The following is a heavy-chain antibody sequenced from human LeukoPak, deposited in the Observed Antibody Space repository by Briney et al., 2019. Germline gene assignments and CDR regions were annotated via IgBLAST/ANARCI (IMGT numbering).Heavy chain of an antibody. CDR3: ASGSR. V-gene: IGHV4-34*01. CDR1: GGSFSGYY. CDR2: INHSGST. Sequence: SETLSLTCAVYGGSFSGYYWSWIRQPPGKGLEWIGEINHSGSTNYNPSLKSRVTISVDTSKNQFSLKLSSVTAADTAVYCCASGSRWGQGTLVTVSS. J-gene: IGHJ4*02.